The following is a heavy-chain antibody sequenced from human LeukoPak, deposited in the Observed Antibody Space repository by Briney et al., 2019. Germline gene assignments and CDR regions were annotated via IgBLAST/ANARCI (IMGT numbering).Heavy chain of an antibody. CDR3: AKDFDSSGYCDWFDP. J-gene: IGHJ5*02. V-gene: IGHV3-23*01. Sequence: GGSLRLSCAASGFTFSSYAMSWVRQAPGKGLEWVSAISGSGGSTYYADSVKGRFTISRDNSKNTLYLQMNSLRAEDTAVYYCAKDFDSSGYCDWFDPWCQGTLVTVSS. CDR1: GFTFSSYA. D-gene: IGHD3-22*01. CDR2: ISGSGGST.